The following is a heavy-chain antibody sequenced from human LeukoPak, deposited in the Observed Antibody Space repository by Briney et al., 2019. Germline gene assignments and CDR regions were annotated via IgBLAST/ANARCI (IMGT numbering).Heavy chain of an antibody. J-gene: IGHJ3*02. CDR2: ISSSNSYI. CDR1: GFTFSSYS. Sequence: GGSLGLSCAASGFTFSSYSMNWVRQAPGKGPEWVSSISSSNSYIYYADSVKGRFTISRDNAKNSLYLQMNSLRAEDTALYYCAREGARDSSGYYGDAFDIWGQGTMVTVSS. V-gene: IGHV3-21*01. CDR3: AREGARDSSGYYGDAFDI. D-gene: IGHD3-22*01.